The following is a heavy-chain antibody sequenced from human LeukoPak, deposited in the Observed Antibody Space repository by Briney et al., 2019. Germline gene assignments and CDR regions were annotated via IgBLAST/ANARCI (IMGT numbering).Heavy chain of an antibody. V-gene: IGHV3-11*01. D-gene: IGHD3-22*01. CDR2: ISSSGSTI. Sequence: GGSLRLSCAASGFTSSDYYMSWIRQAPGKGLEWVSYISSSGSTIYYADSVKGRFTISRDNAKNSLYLQMNSLRAEDTAVYYCARQTAYYYDSSGYYYWGQGTLVTVSS. CDR1: GFTSSDYY. J-gene: IGHJ4*02. CDR3: ARQTAYYYDSSGYYY.